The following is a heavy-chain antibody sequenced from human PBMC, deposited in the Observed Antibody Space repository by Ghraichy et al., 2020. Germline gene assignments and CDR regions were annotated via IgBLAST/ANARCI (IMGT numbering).Heavy chain of an antibody. D-gene: IGHD3-16*01. J-gene: IGHJ4*02. CDR3: AKRSVKGEYYFDY. CDR1: GFTFSSCG. V-gene: IGHV3-23*01. Sequence: GGSLRLSCTASGFTFSSCGMSWVRQAPGKGLEWVSSITASGGSTFYADSVKGRFTISRDNSKNTLYLQMNSLRAEDTAVYYCAKRSVKGEYYFDYWGQGTLVTVSS. CDR2: ITASGGST.